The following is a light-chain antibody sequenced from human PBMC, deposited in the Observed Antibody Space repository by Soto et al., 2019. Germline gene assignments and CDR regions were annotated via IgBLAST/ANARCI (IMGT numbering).Light chain of an antibody. CDR3: QQRSNWPLIT. Sequence: EIVLTQSPGTLSLSPGERATLSCRASQSVPSNFLAWYQQKPGQAPILVIYGASNRATGIPARFSGSGSGTDFTLTISSLEPEDFAVYYCQQRSNWPLITFGQGTRLEIK. CDR2: GAS. V-gene: IGKV3-11*01. J-gene: IGKJ5*01. CDR1: QSVPSNF.